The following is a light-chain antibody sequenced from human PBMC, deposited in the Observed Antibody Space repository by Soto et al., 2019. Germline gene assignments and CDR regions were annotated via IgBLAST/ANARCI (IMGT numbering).Light chain of an antibody. CDR3: QEYNSDSYT. CDR1: QSIASW. CDR2: KAS. V-gene: IGKV1-5*03. J-gene: IGKJ2*01. Sequence: DIQMTQSPSTLSASVGDRVTIACRASQSIASWLAWYQQKPGKAPKLLIYKASILESGVPSRFSGSGSGTEFTLTISSLQPYDFATYYCQEYNSDSYTFGQGTKLEIK.